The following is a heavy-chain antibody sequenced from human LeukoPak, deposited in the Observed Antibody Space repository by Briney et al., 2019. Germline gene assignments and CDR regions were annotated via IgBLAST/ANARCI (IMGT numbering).Heavy chain of an antibody. D-gene: IGHD2-2*02. J-gene: IGHJ5*02. CDR1: GFTFSDYY. Sequence: PGGSLRLSCAASGFTFSDYYMSWIRQAPGKGLEWVSYISSSGSTIYYADSVKGRFTISRDNAKNSLYLQMNSLRAEDTAVYYCARGPRGIVVVPAAILNYNWFDPWGQGTLVTVSS. V-gene: IGHV3-11*01. CDR3: ARGPRGIVVVPAAILNYNWFDP. CDR2: ISSSGSTI.